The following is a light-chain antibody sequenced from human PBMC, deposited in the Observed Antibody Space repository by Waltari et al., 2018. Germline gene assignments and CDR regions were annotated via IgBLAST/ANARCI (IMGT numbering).Light chain of an antibody. Sequence: EIVMTQSPATLSVSPGERATLSCRASQSVSSNLAWYQQKPGQAPRLLIYGASTRATGSPARFSGSGSGTEFTLTISSMQSEDFAVYYCQQYNIGQTFGQGTKVEIK. CDR2: GAS. CDR1: QSVSSN. J-gene: IGKJ1*01. V-gene: IGKV3-15*01. CDR3: QQYNIGQT.